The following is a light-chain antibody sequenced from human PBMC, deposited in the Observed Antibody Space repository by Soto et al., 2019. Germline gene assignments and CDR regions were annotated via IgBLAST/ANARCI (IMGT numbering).Light chain of an antibody. Sequence: EIVLTQSPATLSLSPGERDTLSCMASQSVSSYLAWYQQKPGQAPRLLIYDASNRATGIPARFSGSGSGTDFTLTISSLEPEDFAVYYCQQRINWPITFVQGTRLEIK. CDR1: QSVSSY. CDR2: DAS. CDR3: QQRINWPIT. V-gene: IGKV3-11*01. J-gene: IGKJ5*01.